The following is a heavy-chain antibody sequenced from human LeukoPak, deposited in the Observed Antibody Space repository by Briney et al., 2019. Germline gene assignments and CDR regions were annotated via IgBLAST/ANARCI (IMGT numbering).Heavy chain of an antibody. J-gene: IGHJ6*03. CDR2: IKQDGSEK. CDR3: ARDQRGSSWYGYYYYYMDV. CDR1: GFTFSSYW. V-gene: IGHV3-7*01. Sequence: GGSLRLSCAASGFTFSSYWMSWVRQAPGKGLEWVANIKQDGSEKYYVDSVKGRFTISRDNAKNSLYLQMNSLRAEDTAVYYCARDQRGSSWYGYYYYYMDVWGKGITVTISS. D-gene: IGHD6-13*01.